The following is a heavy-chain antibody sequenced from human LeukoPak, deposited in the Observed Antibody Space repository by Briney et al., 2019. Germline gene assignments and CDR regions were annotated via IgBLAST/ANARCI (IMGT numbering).Heavy chain of an antibody. CDR2: IGFGDDSA. J-gene: IGHJ5*02. V-gene: IGHV3-23*01. CDR3: AKDPTSVGGRHDWLLDS. CDR1: GFTFNNYA. D-gene: IGHD3-9*01. Sequence: GGSLRLSWAASGFTFNNYAMSWVRQAPGKGLEWVSTIGFGDDSAYYADSVKGRFTISRDNSKNTLYLQMNYLRAEDTAVYYCAKDPTSVGGRHDWLLDSWGQGTLVTVSS.